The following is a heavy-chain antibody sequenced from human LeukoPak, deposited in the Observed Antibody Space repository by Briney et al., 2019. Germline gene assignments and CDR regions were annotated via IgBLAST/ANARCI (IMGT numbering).Heavy chain of an antibody. CDR2: IIPIFGTA. D-gene: IGHD6-19*01. J-gene: IGHJ3*02. CDR3: ASSSGWGGDAFDI. V-gene: IGHV1-69*01. Sequence: SSVKVSCKASGGTFSSYAINWVRQAPGQGLEWMGGIIPIFGTANYAQKFQCRVRITADESTSTAYMELSSLRSEDTAVYYCASSSGWGGDAFDIWGQGTMVTVSS. CDR1: GGTFSSYA.